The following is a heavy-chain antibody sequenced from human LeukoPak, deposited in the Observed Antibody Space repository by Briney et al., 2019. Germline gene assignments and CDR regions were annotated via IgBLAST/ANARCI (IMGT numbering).Heavy chain of an antibody. D-gene: IGHD2-2*01. Sequence: GKSLRLSCAASGFTFNNYGMHWVRQAPGKGLEWVAVISYDGSNKYYADSVKGRFTISRDNSKNTLYLQMNSLRAEDTAVYYCARVPAAMIWWFDPWGQGTLVTVSS. CDR3: ARVPAAMIWWFDP. J-gene: IGHJ5*02. V-gene: IGHV3-30*03. CDR1: GFTFNNYG. CDR2: ISYDGSNK.